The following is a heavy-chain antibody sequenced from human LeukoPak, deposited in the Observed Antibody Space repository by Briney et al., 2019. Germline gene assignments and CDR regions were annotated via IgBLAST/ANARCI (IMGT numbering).Heavy chain of an antibody. V-gene: IGHV1-69*05. CDR3: ARREMIVGEAVDY. Sequence: SVKVSCKASGGTFSSYAISWVRQAPGQVLEWMGRIIPIFGTANYAQKFQGRVTITTDESTSTAYMELSSLRSEDTAVYYCARREMIVGEAVDYWGQGTLVTVSS. CDR2: IIPIFGTA. D-gene: IGHD3-22*01. CDR1: GGTFSSYA. J-gene: IGHJ4*02.